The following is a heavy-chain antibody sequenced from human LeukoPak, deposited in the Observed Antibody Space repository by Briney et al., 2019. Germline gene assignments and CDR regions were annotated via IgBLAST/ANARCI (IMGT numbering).Heavy chain of an antibody. Sequence: GGSLRLSCAASGFTVSSNYMSWVRQAPGKGLEWVSVIYSGGSTYYADSVKGRFTISRDNSKNTLYLQMNSLRAEDTAVYYCARQLPYTAMDYWGQGTLVTVSS. V-gene: IGHV3-66*04. D-gene: IGHD5-18*01. CDR1: GFTVSSNY. J-gene: IGHJ4*02. CDR2: IYSGGST. CDR3: ARQLPYTAMDY.